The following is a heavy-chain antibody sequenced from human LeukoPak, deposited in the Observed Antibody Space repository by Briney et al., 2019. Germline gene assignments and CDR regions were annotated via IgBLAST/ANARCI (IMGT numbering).Heavy chain of an antibody. CDR1: GGSFSGYY. CDR2: INHSGST. D-gene: IGHD6-19*01. Sequence: SETLSLTCAVYGGSFSGYYWSWIRQPPGTGLEWIGEINHSGSTNYNPSLKSRVTMSVDTSKNQFSLKLSSVTAADTAVYYCARPQRKAVAAKSSFDYWGQGTLVTVSS. V-gene: IGHV4-34*01. CDR3: ARPQRKAVAAKSSFDY. J-gene: IGHJ4*02.